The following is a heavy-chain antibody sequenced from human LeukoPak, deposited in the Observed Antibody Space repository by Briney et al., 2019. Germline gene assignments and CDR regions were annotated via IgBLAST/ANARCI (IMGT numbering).Heavy chain of an antibody. D-gene: IGHD2-2*01. CDR3: ARRWGRRYCSSTSCLGGFDY. J-gene: IGHJ4*02. V-gene: IGHV4-34*01. CDR1: GGSFSGYY. CDR2: IYHSGST. Sequence: SETLSLTCAVYGGSFSGYYWSWIRQPPGKGLEWSGEIYHSGSTNYNPSLKSRVTISVDTSKNQFSLKLSSVTAADTAVYYCARRWGRRYCSSTSCLGGFDYWGQGTLVTVSS.